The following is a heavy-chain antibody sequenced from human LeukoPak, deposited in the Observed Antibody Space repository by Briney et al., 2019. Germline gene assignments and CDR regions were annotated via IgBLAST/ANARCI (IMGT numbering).Heavy chain of an antibody. CDR1: GGSFSGYY. J-gene: IGHJ4*02. D-gene: IGHD3-22*01. V-gene: IGHV4-34*01. CDR2: INHSGST. CDR3: AGVGYYDSSGYYYEDAYYFDY. Sequence: PSETLSLTCAVYGGSFSGYYWSWIRQPPGKGLEWIGEINHSGSTNYNPSLKSRVTISVDTSKNQFSLKLSSVTAADTAVYYCAGVGYYDSSGYYYEDAYYFDYWGQGTLVTVSS.